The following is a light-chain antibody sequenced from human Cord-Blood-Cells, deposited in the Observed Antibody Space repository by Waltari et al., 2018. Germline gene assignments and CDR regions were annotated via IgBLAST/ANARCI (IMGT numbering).Light chain of an antibody. Sequence: QSALTQPASVSGSPGQSITIPGTGTSSDVGSYNLVSWYQQHPGKAPKLMIYEGSKRPSGVSNRFSGSKSGNTASLTISGLQAEDEADYYCCSYAGSVFGTGTKVTVL. CDR1: SSDVGSYNL. CDR3: CSYAGSV. V-gene: IGLV2-23*01. J-gene: IGLJ1*01. CDR2: EGS.